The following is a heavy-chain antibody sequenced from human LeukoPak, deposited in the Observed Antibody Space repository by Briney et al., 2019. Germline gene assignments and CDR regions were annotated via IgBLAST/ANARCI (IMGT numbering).Heavy chain of an antibody. Sequence: PGGSLRLSCAASGFTFSSYGMHWVRQAPGKGLEWVAFIRYDGSNKYYADSVKGRFTISRDNSKNTLYLQMNSLRAEDTAVYYCAKETTAVARPLDYWGQGTLVTVSS. D-gene: IGHD6-19*01. J-gene: IGHJ4*02. CDR1: GFTFSSYG. CDR3: AKETTAVARPLDY. V-gene: IGHV3-30*02. CDR2: IRYDGSNK.